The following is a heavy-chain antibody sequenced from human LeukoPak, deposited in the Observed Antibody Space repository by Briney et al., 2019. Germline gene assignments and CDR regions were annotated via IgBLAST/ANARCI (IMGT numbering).Heavy chain of an antibody. CDR1: GYTFTSYA. Sequence: ASVKVSCKASGYTFTSYAMNWVRQAPGQGLKWMGWISAHNGNTNYAQKLQGRVTMTTDTSTSTAYMGLRSLRSDDTAVYYCARGIEETWTSPFDYWGQGTLVTVSS. J-gene: IGHJ4*02. D-gene: IGHD2-15*01. CDR2: ISAHNGNT. CDR3: ARGIEETWTSPFDY. V-gene: IGHV1-18*01.